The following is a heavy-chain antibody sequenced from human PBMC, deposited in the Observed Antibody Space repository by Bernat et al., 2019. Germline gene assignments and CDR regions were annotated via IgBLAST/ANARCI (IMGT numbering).Heavy chain of an antibody. CDR3: VWGWLQGTD. Sequence: EVQLVESGGGLVKPGGSLRLSCAASGFAFSNAWMNWVRQAPGKGLEWVGLIKTKTDGGTTDYAAPVKGRFSISRDDSKNTLYLQMNSLKTEDTAVYYCVWGWLQGTDLGQGTLVTVSS. V-gene: IGHV3-15*07. J-gene: IGHJ4*02. CDR2: IKTKTDGGTT. CDR1: GFAFSNAW. D-gene: IGHD5-24*01.